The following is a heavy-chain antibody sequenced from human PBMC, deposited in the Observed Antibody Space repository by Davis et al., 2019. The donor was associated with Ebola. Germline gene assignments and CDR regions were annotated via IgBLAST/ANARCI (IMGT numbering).Heavy chain of an antibody. CDR2: IKEDGSEK. CDR3: ARGSRNMDV. V-gene: IGHV3-7*03. Sequence: PGGSLRLSCAASGFTSNTYWMSWVRQAPGKGLEWVAKIKEDGSEKLEVDSVKGRFTISRDNAKDSLYLQMNSLRAEDTAVYYCARGSRNMDVWGQGTTVTVSS. J-gene: IGHJ6*02. CDR1: GFTSNTYW.